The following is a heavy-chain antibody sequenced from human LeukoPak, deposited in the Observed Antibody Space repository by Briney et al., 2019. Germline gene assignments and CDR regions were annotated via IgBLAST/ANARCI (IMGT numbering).Heavy chain of an antibody. V-gene: IGHV1-46*01. CDR3: ARDLRSDYGDLGGFDY. CDR1: GYTFTSYY. Sequence: GASVKVSCKASGYTFTSYYMHWVRQAPGQGLEWMGIINPSGGSTSYAQKFQGRVTMTRDTSTSTVYMELSSLRSEDTAVYYCARDLRSDYGDLGGFDYWGQGTLVTVSS. CDR2: INPSGGST. D-gene: IGHD4-17*01. J-gene: IGHJ4*02.